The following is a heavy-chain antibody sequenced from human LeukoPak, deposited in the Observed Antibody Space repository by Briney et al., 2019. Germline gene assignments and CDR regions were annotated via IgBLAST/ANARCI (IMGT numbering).Heavy chain of an antibody. D-gene: IGHD6-13*01. CDR1: GLTVSSNY. Sequence: PGGSLRLSCAASGLTVSSNYMSWVRQAPGKGLEWVSGINSGGSTSYADSVKGRFTISRDNSKNTLYLQMNSLRAEDTAVYYCARTGGYRFDPWGRGTLVTVSS. CDR2: INSGGST. J-gene: IGHJ5*02. V-gene: IGHV3-53*01. CDR3: ARTGGYRFDP.